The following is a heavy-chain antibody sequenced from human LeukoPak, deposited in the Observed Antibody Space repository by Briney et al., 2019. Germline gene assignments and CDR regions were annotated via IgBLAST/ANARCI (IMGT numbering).Heavy chain of an antibody. J-gene: IGHJ6*02. CDR3: ATSGWDTIDYFYGMDV. CDR2: IGGSVGTT. D-gene: IGHD6-19*01. Sequence: GGSLRLSCAASGFTFSVYAMSWVRQAPGKGLEWVSSIGGSVGTTYYADSVKGRFTISRDNSKNSPFLQMNSLRAEDTAVYYCATSGWDTIDYFYGMDVWGHGTTVTVSS. V-gene: IGHV3-23*01. CDR1: GFTFSVYA.